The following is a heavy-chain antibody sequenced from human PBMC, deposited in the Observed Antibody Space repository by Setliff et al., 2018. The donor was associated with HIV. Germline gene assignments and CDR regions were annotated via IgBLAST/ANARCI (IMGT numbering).Heavy chain of an antibody. Sequence: GASVKVSCKCSGDTFTTYVVSWVRQAPGQGLEWMGGRSPIFSTTNYAQKFQGRVTITTDESTSRAYMELSSLRSEDTAVYYCAITSRGYSLQRGGAFDIWGQGTLVTVS. J-gene: IGHJ3*02. CDR1: GDTFTTYV. D-gene: IGHD3-22*01. CDR3: AITSRGYSLQRGGAFDI. CDR2: RSPIFSTT. V-gene: IGHV1-69*05.